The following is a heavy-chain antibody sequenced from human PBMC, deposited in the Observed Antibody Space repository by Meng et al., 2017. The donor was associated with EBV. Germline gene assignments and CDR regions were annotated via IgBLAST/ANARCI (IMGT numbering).Heavy chain of an antibody. D-gene: IGHD3-22*01. V-gene: IGHV1-18*01. J-gene: IGHJ4*02. Sequence: QGRLVQSGAEVKKPGASVKVSCKASAYTFTSYGFSWVRQAPGQGLEWMGWISAYNGNTNYAQKLQGRVTMTTDTSTSTAYMELRSLRSDDTAVYYCARDGRLYDTPSPFDYWGQGTLVTVSS. CDR3: ARDGRLYDTPSPFDY. CDR1: AYTFTSYG. CDR2: ISAYNGNT.